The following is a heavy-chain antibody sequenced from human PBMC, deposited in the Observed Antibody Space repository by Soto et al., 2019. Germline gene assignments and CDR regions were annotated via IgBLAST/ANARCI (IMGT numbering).Heavy chain of an antibody. D-gene: IGHD2-15*01. Sequence: QVQLQESGPGLVKPAETLSLTCAVSGDSISSLHWWTWVRQPPGMGLEWIGEIYHDGSTNYSPSLKGRVAISLDRSTNHISLILRSVNDADTAVYFCARGPDLITSGPARYFPHWGQGTLITVSS. CDR1: GDSISSLHW. CDR2: IYHDGST. J-gene: IGHJ1*01. V-gene: IGHV4-4*01. CDR3: ARGPDLITSGPARYFPH.